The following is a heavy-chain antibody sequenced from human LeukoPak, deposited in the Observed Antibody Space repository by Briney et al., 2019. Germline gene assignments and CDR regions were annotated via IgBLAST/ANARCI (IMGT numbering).Heavy chain of an antibody. CDR1: GYTFTSYA. J-gene: IGHJ4*02. V-gene: IGHV1-2*02. D-gene: IGHD3-10*01. CDR2: INPNSGGT. Sequence: ASVKVSCKASGYTFTSYAMNWVRQAPGQGLEWMGWINPNSGGTNYAQKFQGRVTMTRDTSISTAYMELSRLRSDDTAVYYCARDLYGSGSYYTDDYWGQGTLVTVSS. CDR3: ARDLYGSGSYYTDDY.